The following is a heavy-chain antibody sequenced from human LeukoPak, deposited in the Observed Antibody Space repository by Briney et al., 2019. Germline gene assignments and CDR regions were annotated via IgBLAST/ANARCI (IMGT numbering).Heavy chain of an antibody. D-gene: IGHD4-17*01. Sequence: GGSLRLSCAASGFTFSSYSMNWVRQAPGKGLEWVSGISWNSGSIGYADSVKGRFTISRDNAKNSLYLQMNSLRAEDTALYYCAKGLHDYGDYDAFDIWGQGTMVTVSS. CDR2: ISWNSGSI. CDR3: AKGLHDYGDYDAFDI. V-gene: IGHV3-9*01. CDR1: GFTFSSYS. J-gene: IGHJ3*02.